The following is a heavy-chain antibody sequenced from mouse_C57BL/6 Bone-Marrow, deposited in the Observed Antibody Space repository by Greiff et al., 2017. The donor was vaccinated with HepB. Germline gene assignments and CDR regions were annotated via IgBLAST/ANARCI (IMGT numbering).Heavy chain of an antibody. D-gene: IGHD1-1*01. CDR2: IHPNSGST. CDR3: ARDFITTVVATDWYFDV. V-gene: IGHV1-64*01. Sequence: QVQLKQPGAELVKPGASVKLSCKASGYTFTSYWMHWVKQRPGQGLEWIGMIHPNSGSTNYNEKFKSKATLTVDKSSSTAYMQLSSLTSEDSAVYYCARDFITTVVATDWYFDVWGTGTTVTVSS. CDR1: GYTFTSYW. J-gene: IGHJ1*03.